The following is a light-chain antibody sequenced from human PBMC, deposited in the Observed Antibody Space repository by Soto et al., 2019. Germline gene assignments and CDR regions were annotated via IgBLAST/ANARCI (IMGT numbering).Light chain of an antibody. CDR3: SSFTSINTWV. CDR2: EVS. Sequence: QSALTQPASVSGSPGQSITISCTGTSSDVGGYNYVSWYQQHPGKAPKLMIYEVSNRPSGVSNRFFGSKSGNTASLTISGRQTEDEADYYCSSFTSINTWVFGGGTKVTVL. V-gene: IGLV2-14*01. CDR1: SSDVGGYNY. J-gene: IGLJ3*02.